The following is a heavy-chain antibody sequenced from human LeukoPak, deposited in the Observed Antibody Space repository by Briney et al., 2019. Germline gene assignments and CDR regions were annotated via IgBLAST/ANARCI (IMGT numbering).Heavy chain of an antibody. J-gene: IGHJ4*02. V-gene: IGHV3-30*02. D-gene: IGHD1-26*01. CDR1: GFTFSSYA. Sequence: QPGGSLRLSCAASGFTFSSYAMYWVRQAPGKGLEWVAYIRYDATNKFYVDSVKGRFTISRDNSKNTLYLQMNSLRAEDTALYYCAKPLGGNYPQPFDYWGQGTLVTVSS. CDR2: IRYDATNK. CDR3: AKPLGGNYPQPFDY.